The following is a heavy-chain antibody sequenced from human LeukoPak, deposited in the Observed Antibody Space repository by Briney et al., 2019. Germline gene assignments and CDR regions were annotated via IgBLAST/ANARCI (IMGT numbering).Heavy chain of an antibody. V-gene: IGHV3-30*02. D-gene: IGHD4-11*01. J-gene: IGHJ4*02. CDR2: IRSDGSST. CDR3: AKDRDEYGNDC. Sequence: GGSLRLSCAASGFSFSDFGMRWIRQAPGKGLEWVTLIRSDGSSTYYADSVKGRFTISRDNSRNTLYLQMNSLRVEDTAVYYCAKDRDEYGNDCWGQGILVTVST. CDR1: GFSFSDFG.